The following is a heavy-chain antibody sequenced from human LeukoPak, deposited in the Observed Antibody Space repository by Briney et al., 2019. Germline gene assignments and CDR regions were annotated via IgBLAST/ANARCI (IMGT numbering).Heavy chain of an antibody. CDR1: GYTFTGYY. CDR3: ARDLYDFWSGYYPNPFDY. V-gene: IGHV1-2*02. D-gene: IGHD3-3*01. Sequence: ASVKVSCKASGYTFTGYYMHWVRQAPGQGLEWMGWINPNSGGTNYAQKFQGRVAMTRDTSISTAYMELSRLRSDDTAVYYCARDLYDFWSGYYPNPFDYWGQGTLVTVSS. CDR2: INPNSGGT. J-gene: IGHJ4*02.